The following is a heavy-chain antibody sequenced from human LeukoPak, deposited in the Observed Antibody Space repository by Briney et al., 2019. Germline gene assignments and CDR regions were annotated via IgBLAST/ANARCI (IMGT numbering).Heavy chain of an antibody. CDR1: GGSISSSSYY. V-gene: IGHV4-30-4*08. CDR2: FFYSGST. D-gene: IGHD4-17*01. CDR3: ARATYGDNRWFDP. J-gene: IGHJ5*02. Sequence: SETLSLTCTVSGGSISSSSYYWGWIRQPPGKGLEWIGYFFYSGSTYYNPSLKSRVTISVDTSKSQFSLRLSSVTAADTAVYYCARATYGDNRWFDPWGQGTLVTVSS.